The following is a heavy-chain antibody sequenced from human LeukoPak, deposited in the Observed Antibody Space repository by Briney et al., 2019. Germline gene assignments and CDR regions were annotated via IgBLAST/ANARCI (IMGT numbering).Heavy chain of an antibody. CDR3: ARDVNGGYFDY. CDR2: IDRDGDEE. Sequence: GGSLRLSCEASGFTFRNYWMSWVRRAQGKGPQWVANIDRDGDEETYVDSVKGRFTISRDNAKNSVYLQMNSLRVDDMGVYFCARDVNGGYFDYWGQGILVTVSS. D-gene: IGHD4-23*01. CDR1: GFTFRNYW. J-gene: IGHJ4*02. V-gene: IGHV3-7*01.